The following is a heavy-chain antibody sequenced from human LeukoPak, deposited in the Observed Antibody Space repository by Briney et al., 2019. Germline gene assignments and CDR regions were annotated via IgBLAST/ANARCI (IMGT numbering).Heavy chain of an antibody. V-gene: IGHV3-30-3*01. CDR3: ARALVGASDY. D-gene: IGHD1-26*01. CDR1: GVTLSSYA. Sequence: PGGSLRLSCAAAGVTLSSYAMHSVRQAPGKGLEWVAVMSYDGSNKYYADSVKGRFTISRDNSKNTLYLQMHSLRAEDTAVYYCARALVGASDYWGQGTLVTVSS. J-gene: IGHJ4*02. CDR2: MSYDGSNK.